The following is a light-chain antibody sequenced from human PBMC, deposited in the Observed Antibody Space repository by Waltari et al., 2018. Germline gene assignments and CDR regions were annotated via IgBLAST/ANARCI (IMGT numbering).Light chain of an antibody. V-gene: IGLV2-14*03. J-gene: IGLJ1*01. CDR2: DVS. CDR3: SSYTISDTYV. Sequence: QSALTQPASVSGSPGQSITISCSVTSSDVGAYNYVSWYQQHPDKVPKLMIYDVSNRPSGISNRFSGSKSGNTASLTISGLQAEDEADYYCSSYTISDTYVFGTGTKVTVL. CDR1: SSDVGAYNY.